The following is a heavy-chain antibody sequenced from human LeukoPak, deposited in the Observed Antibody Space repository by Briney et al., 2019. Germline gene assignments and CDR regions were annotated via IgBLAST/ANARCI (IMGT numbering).Heavy chain of an antibody. CDR3: ARGDSSSWSRGDAFDI. J-gene: IGHJ3*02. Sequence: GESLKISCKGSGYSFTSYWIGWVRQMPGKGLEWMGIIYPGDSDTRYSPSFQGQVTVSADKSISTAYLQWSSLKASDTAIYYCARGDSSSWSRGDAFDIWGQGTMVTASS. D-gene: IGHD6-13*01. CDR2: IYPGDSDT. CDR1: GYSFTSYW. V-gene: IGHV5-51*01.